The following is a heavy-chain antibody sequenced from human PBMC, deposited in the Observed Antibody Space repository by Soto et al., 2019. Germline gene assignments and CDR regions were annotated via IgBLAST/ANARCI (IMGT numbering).Heavy chain of an antibody. CDR1: GFTFSSYW. Sequence: EVQLVESGGGLVQPGGSLRLSCAASGFTFSSYWMSWVRQAPGKGLEWVANINQDGSEKYYVDSVKGRFTISRDNAKNSLYLQMKSLRADDTAVYYCAKFSSTVTTFDRGQGTLVTVSS. J-gene: IGHJ4*02. V-gene: IGHV3-7*01. CDR3: AKFSSTVTTFD. CDR2: INQDGSEK. D-gene: IGHD4-17*01.